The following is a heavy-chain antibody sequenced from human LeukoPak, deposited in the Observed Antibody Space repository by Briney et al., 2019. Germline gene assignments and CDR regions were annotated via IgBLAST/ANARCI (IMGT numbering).Heavy chain of an antibody. D-gene: IGHD6-13*01. J-gene: IGHJ4*02. Sequence: GGSVRLFCAVSGFTFSTYSMNWVSQAPGKGLEWVSSISSSSSYIYYADSVKGRFTISRDNAKNSLYLQMNSLRAEDTAVYYCARGMYSSSWYADYWGQGTLVTVSS. V-gene: IGHV3-21*01. CDR1: GFTFSTYS. CDR2: ISSSSSYI. CDR3: ARGMYSSSWYADY.